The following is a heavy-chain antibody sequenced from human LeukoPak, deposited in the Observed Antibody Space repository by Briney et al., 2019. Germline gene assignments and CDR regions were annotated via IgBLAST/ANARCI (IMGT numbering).Heavy chain of an antibody. J-gene: IGHJ4*02. CDR2: ISSSGSTI. Sequence: PGGSLRLSCAASRFTFSDYYMSWIRQAPGKGLEWVSYISSSGSTIYYADSVKGRFTISRDNAKNSLYLQMNSLRAEDTAVYYCARGRSDVDIVATRAPDYWGQGTLVTLSS. V-gene: IGHV3-11*01. D-gene: IGHD5-12*01. CDR3: ARGRSDVDIVATRAPDY. CDR1: RFTFSDYY.